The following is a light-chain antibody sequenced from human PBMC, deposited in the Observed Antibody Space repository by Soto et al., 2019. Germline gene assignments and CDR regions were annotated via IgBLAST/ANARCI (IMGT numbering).Light chain of an antibody. V-gene: IGLV1-40*01. J-gene: IGLJ3*02. CDR3: QSFDTSLSGFVM. CDR1: SSNIGAGYD. CDR2: DNN. Sequence: QLVLTQPPSVSGAPGQRVTISCTGSSSNIGAGYDVHWYQQFPGTAPKLLMYDNNNRPSGVPDRFSGSKSGTSASLAITGLQAEDEADYFCQSFDTSLSGFVMFGGGTKLTVL.